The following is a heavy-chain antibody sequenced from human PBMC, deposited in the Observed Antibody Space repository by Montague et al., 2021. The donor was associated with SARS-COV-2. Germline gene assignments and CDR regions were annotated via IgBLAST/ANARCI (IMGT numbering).Heavy chain of an antibody. J-gene: IGHJ2*01. Sequence: SETLSLTCSVSGDSISRYYWSWIRQSDGKGLEWIGRINTGGYVNYNPALQSRVSMSVDTSKSQVSLNVTSVTAADTAVYYCARAIWHLDVWGRGILVTVSS. CDR1: GDSISRYY. CDR2: INTGGYV. CDR3: ARAIWHLDV. V-gene: IGHV4-4*07.